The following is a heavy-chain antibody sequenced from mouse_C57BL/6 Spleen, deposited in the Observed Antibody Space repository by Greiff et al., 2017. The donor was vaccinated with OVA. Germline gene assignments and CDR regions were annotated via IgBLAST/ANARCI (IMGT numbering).Heavy chain of an antibody. V-gene: IGHV1-64*01. J-gene: IGHJ4*01. CDR1: GYTFTSYW. CDR2: IHPNSGST. CDR3: ARSLYYYGSSYYYYAMDY. Sequence: VQLQESGPVLVKPGASVKLSCKASGYTFTSYWMHWVKQRPGQGLEWIGMIHPNSGSTNYNEKFKSKATLTVDKSSSTAYMQLSSLTSEDSAVYYCARSLYYYGSSYYYYAMDYWGQGTSVTVSS. D-gene: IGHD1-1*01.